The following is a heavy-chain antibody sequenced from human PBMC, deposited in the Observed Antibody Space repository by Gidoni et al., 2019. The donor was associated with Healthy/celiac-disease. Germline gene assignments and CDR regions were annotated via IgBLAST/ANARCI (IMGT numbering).Heavy chain of an antibody. D-gene: IGHD3-10*01. CDR1: GFTFSSDA. Sequence: QVQLVESAGGAVQPGRSLRLSCAASGFTFSSDAIHWVRQAPGKGLEWVAGISYDGSNKYYADTVKGRFTISRDNSKNTLYLQMNSLRAEDTAVYYCARDGSWGLYYYGMDVWGQGTTVTVSS. CDR3: ARDGSWGLYYYGMDV. V-gene: IGHV3-30*01. J-gene: IGHJ6*02. CDR2: ISYDGSNK.